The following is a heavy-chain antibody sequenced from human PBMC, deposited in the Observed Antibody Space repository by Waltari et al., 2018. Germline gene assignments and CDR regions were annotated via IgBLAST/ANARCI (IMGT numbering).Heavy chain of an antibody. D-gene: IGHD3-9*01. CDR2: RHPGDGNI. Sequence: QIQLVQSGTEMKKPGASVKVSCRTSGYAFTTCGIGWVRQAPGQGLEWMGWRHPGDGNIYYAPKVQGRVTITADTSTSTVYMEVRGLRSDDTALYYCARDCDWRFDSWGQGALVIVSS. J-gene: IGHJ4*02. CDR3: ARDCDWRFDS. CDR1: GYAFTTCG. V-gene: IGHV1-18*01.